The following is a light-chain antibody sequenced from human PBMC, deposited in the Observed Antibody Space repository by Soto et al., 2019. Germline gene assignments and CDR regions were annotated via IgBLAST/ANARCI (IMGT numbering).Light chain of an antibody. Sequence: QSALTQPASVSGSPGQSITISCTGTSSDVGGYNYVSWYQQHPGKAPKLMIYDVSKRPSGVPDRFSGSKSGNTASLTISGLQAEDEADYYCCSYAGSSFWVFGGGTKLTVL. V-gene: IGLV2-11*01. CDR3: CSYAGSSFWV. CDR1: SSDVGGYNY. CDR2: DVS. J-gene: IGLJ3*02.